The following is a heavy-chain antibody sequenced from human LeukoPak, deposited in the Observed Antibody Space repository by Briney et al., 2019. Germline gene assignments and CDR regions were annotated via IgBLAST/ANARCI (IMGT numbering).Heavy chain of an antibody. CDR1: GYTFTGYY. CDR2: IHPNSGGT. CDR3: ARIHGVTTSPFDY. J-gene: IGHJ4*02. Sequence: GASVKVSCKASGYTFTGYYMHWVRQAPGQGLEWMGWIHPNSGGTNYAQKFQGRVTMTRDTPISTAYMELSRLRSDDTAVYYCARIHGVTTSPFDYWGQGTLVTVSS. V-gene: IGHV1-2*02. D-gene: IGHD4-17*01.